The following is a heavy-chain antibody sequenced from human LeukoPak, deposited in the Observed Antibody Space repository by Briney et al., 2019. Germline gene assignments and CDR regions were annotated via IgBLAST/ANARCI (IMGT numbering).Heavy chain of an antibody. Sequence: PSETLSLTCTVSGGSISNYYWTWIRQPPGKGLEWIGYIYYSGTTNYNPSLKSRVTISVDTSKNQFSLKLSSVTAADTAVYYCARGGWYFRGYWGQGTLVTVSS. CDR3: ARGGWYFRGY. V-gene: IGHV4-59*01. CDR1: GGSISNYY. J-gene: IGHJ4*02. D-gene: IGHD6-19*01. CDR2: IYYSGTT.